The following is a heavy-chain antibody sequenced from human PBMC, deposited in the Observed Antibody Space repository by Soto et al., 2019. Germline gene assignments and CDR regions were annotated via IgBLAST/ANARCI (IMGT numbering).Heavy chain of an antibody. Sequence: QVQLVQSGAEVKKPGASVKVSCKASGYTFTSYDINWVRQATGQGLEWVGWMNPNNGYRGYAQKFQGRVTMTRNTSISTAYMELSSLRSEDTAVYYCARDFHYYDSSGMSEVFDIWGQGTMVTVSS. V-gene: IGHV1-8*01. J-gene: IGHJ3*02. CDR1: GYTFTSYD. CDR2: MNPNNGYR. D-gene: IGHD3-22*01. CDR3: ARDFHYYDSSGMSEVFDI.